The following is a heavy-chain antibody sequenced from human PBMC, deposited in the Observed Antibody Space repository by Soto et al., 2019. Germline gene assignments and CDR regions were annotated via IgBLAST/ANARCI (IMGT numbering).Heavy chain of an antibody. CDR3: ARTVVVVAAAFDP. Sequence: GSLRLSCAASGFTFSSYSMNWVRQAPGKGLEWVSSISSSSSYIYYADSVKGRFTISRDNAKNSLYLQMNSLRAEDTAVYYCARTVVVVAAAFDPWGQGTLVTVSS. V-gene: IGHV3-21*01. D-gene: IGHD2-15*01. CDR2: ISSSSSYI. J-gene: IGHJ5*02. CDR1: GFTFSSYS.